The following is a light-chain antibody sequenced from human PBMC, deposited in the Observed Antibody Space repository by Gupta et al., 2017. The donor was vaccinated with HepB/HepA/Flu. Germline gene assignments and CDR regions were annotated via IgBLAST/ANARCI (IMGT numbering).Light chain of an antibody. CDR3: QTWATGAKWV. CDR2: VNSDGSH. CDR1: SGHNTYA. J-gene: IGLJ3*02. Sequence: QFVLTQSPSASASLGVSVKLTCTLSSGHNTYAIAWHQQKPQKGPRFLMKVNSDGSHIKGDGTPDRFSGSSSGTEYCLTISNLQSDDEADYYCQTWATGAKWVFGGGTKLTVL. V-gene: IGLV4-69*01.